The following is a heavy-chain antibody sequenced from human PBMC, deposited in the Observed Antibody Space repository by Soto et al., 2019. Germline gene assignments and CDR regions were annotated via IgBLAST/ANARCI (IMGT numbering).Heavy chain of an antibody. CDR1: GGSIGTTNYF. CDR2: VFKTGIT. CDR3: ARLVGGSGTNWFDP. J-gene: IGHJ5*02. D-gene: IGHD2-8*02. Sequence: QLQLQESGPGLVKPSETLSLTCNVSGGSIGTTNYFWGWIRQPPGKGLEWIASVFKTGITSYNPSLKSRVPISVDTSKNSFSLRLSSVTAADTAVYYCARLVGGSGTNWFDPWGPGTLVTVSS. V-gene: IGHV4-39*02.